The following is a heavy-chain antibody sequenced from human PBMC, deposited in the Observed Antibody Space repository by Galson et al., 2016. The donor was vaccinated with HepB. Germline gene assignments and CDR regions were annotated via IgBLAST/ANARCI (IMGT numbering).Heavy chain of an antibody. V-gene: IGHV3-33*01. D-gene: IGHD6-6*01. Sequence: SLRLSCAASGFSFSYYGMHWVRQAPGKGLEWVAIIWYDGTNKYYADSVKGRFTISRDNSKNTLYLQMNSLRADDTAVYYCARWYTTSSAGFGYWGQGTLITVSS. CDR2: IWYDGTNK. CDR1: GFSFSYYG. J-gene: IGHJ4*02. CDR3: ARWYTTSSAGFGY.